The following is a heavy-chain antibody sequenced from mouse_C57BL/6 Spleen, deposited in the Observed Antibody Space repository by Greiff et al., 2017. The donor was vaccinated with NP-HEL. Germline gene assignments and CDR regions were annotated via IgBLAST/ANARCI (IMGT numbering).Heavy chain of an antibody. J-gene: IGHJ2*01. V-gene: IGHV1-62-2*01. CDR1: GYTFTEYT. D-gene: IGHD1-1*01. CDR2: FYPGSGSI. Sequence: QVQLQQSGAELVKPGASVKLSCKASGYTFTEYTIHWVKQRSGQGLEWIGWFYPGSGSIKYNEKFKDKATLTADKSSSTVYMELSRLTSEDSAVYFCARHEAPYYYGSSQYYFDYWGQGTTLTVSS. CDR3: ARHEAPYYYGSSQYYFDY.